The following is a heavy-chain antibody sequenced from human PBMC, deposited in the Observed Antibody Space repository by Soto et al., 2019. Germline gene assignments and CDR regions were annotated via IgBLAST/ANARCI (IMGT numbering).Heavy chain of an antibody. Sequence: ASVKVSCKASGYTFPGYYMHWVRQAPGQGLEWMGWINPNSGGTNYAQKFQGWVTMTRDTSISTAYMELSRLRSDDTAVYYCARGGGYCSSTSCSYYYYYGMDVWGQGTTVTVSS. CDR3: ARGGGYCSSTSCSYYYYYGMDV. D-gene: IGHD2-2*01. V-gene: IGHV1-2*04. J-gene: IGHJ6*02. CDR1: GYTFPGYY. CDR2: INPNSGGT.